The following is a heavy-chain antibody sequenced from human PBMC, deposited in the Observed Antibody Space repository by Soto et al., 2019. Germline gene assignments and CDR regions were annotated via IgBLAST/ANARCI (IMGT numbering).Heavy chain of an antibody. D-gene: IGHD2-2*01. CDR1: GFTFSSYS. J-gene: IGHJ5*02. Sequence: EVQLVESGGGLVKPGGSLRLSCAASGFTFSSYSMNWVRQAPGKGLEWVSSIRSSSSYIYYADSVKGRFTISKDNAKNSLYLKMNSLRAEDTAVYYCARDQDCSSTSCYVNWFDPWGQGTLVTVSS. CDR3: ARDQDCSSTSCYVNWFDP. V-gene: IGHV3-21*01. CDR2: IRSSSSYI.